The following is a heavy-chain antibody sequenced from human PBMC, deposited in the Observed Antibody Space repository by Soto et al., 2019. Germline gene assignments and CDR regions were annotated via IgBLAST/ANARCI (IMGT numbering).Heavy chain of an antibody. CDR1: GDFISNTTYY. CDR3: ARPRYSFGTCGYYPFDY. J-gene: IGHJ4*02. D-gene: IGHD3-3*01. Sequence: SETLSLTCSVSGDFISNTTYYWAWVRQAPGKGLEWVGSIYFSGSGASHYNPSLKSRVTVSVDTSKNQFSLKLTSVTAADTAVYYCARPRYSFGTCGYYPFDYRGQRTLVTVSP. CDR2: IYFSGSGAS. V-gene: IGHV4-39*01.